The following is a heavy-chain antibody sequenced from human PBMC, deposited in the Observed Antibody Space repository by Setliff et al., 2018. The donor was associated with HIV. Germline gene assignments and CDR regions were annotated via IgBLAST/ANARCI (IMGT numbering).Heavy chain of an antibody. V-gene: IGHV5-51*01. CDR1: GYKFTSYW. J-gene: IGHJ3*01. Sequence: GESLKISCEGSGYKFTSYWIAWVRQMPGEGLEWMGIIYPDDSDIRYNPSFQNQITISADKSIATAYLQLNNLKASDTATYYCARRDGRSMNAFQIWGPGTMVTVSS. CDR3: ARRDGRSMNAFQI. CDR2: IYPDDSDI. D-gene: IGHD2-21*01.